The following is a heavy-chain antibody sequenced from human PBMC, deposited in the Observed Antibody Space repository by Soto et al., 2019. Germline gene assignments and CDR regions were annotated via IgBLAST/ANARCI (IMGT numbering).Heavy chain of an antibody. CDR2: MNPNSGNT. D-gene: IGHD6-19*01. CDR1: GYTFTSYD. CDR3: ASELTWYTRGAFDI. J-gene: IGHJ3*02. V-gene: IGHV1-8*02. Sequence: ASVKVSCKASGYTFTSYDINWVRQATGQGLEWMGWMNPNSGNTGYAQKFQGRVTMTRNTSIRTAYMELSSLRSDDTAVYYCASELTWYTRGAFDIWGQGTMVTVSS.